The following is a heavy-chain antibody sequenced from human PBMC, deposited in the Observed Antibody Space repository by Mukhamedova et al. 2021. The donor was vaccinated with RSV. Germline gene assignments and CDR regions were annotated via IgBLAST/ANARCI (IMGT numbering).Heavy chain of an antibody. V-gene: IGHV3-15*01. J-gene: IGHJ4*02. Sequence: KTDGGTTDYAAPVKGRFTISRDDSKTTLYLQMNSLKIEDTAVYYCTTRLRAFGGIIVSLEAYLGQGTLVTVSS. D-gene: IGHD3-16*02. CDR3: TTRLRAFGGIIVSLEAY. CDR2: KTDGGTT.